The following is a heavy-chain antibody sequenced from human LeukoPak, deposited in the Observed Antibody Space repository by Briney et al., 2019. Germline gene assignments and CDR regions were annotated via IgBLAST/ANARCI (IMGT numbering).Heavy chain of an antibody. D-gene: IGHD3-22*01. CDR1: GGSISSGGYY. J-gene: IGHJ4*02. CDR2: IYYSGST. V-gene: IGHV4-39*01. CDR3: ARHRRDYYDSSGYWVK. Sequence: SETLSLTCTVSGGSISSGGYYWGWIRQPPGKGLEWIGSIYYSGSTYSNPSLKSRVTISVDTSKNQFSLKLSSVTAADTAVYYCARHRRDYYDSSGYWVKWGQGTLVTVSS.